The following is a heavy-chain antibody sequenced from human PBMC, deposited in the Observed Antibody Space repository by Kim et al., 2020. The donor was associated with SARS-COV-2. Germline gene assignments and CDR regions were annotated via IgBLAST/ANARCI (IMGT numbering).Heavy chain of an antibody. D-gene: IGHD6-13*01. CDR2: INAGNGNT. CDR3: VRSSPPPSYFDY. J-gene: IGHJ4*02. V-gene: IGHV1-3*01. Sequence: ASVKVSCKASGYTFTSYAMHWVRQAPGQRLEWMGWINAGNGNTKYSQKFQGRVTITRDTSASTAYMELSSLRSEDTAVYYCVRSSPPPSYFDYWGQGTLVTVSS. CDR1: GYTFTSYA.